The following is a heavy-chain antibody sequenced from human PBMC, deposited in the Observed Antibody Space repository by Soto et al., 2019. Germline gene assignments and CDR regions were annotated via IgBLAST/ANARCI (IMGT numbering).Heavy chain of an antibody. J-gene: IGHJ6*01. CDR1: GGSISSYY. Sequence: QVQLQESGPGLVKPSETLSLTCTVSGGSISSYYWSWIRQPPGKGLEWIGYIYYSGSTNYNPSLKSRVTKSVDTAKNQYSRKLSSVTAAHTAVYYCASRSAPHYYYGMDVWGHETTVTASS. V-gene: IGHV4-59*01. CDR3: ASRSAPHYYYGMDV. CDR2: IYYSGST.